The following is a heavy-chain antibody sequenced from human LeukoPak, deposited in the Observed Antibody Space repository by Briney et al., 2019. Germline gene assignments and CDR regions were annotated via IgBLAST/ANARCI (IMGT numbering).Heavy chain of an antibody. V-gene: IGHV3-66*01. CDR1: GFTVSSNY. J-gene: IGHJ6*02. CDR3: ARGDYGGNSDYYYGMDV. Sequence: PGGSLRLSCAASGFTVSSNYMSWVRQAPGKGLEWVSVIYSGGSTYYADSVKGRFTISRDNSKNTLYLQMNSLRAEDTAVYYCARGDYGGNSDYYYGMDVWGQGTTVTVSS. D-gene: IGHD4-17*01. CDR2: IYSGGST.